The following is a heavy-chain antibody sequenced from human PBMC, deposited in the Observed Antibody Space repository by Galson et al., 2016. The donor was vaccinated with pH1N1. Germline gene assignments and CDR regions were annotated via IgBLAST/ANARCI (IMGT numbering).Heavy chain of an antibody. J-gene: IGHJ4*02. CDR1: GDSVSRNSAA. D-gene: IGHD4-17*01. V-gene: IGHV6-1*01. CDR3: ARASLGDYLGIFEY. Sequence: CAISGDSVSRNSAAWNWIRQSPSRGLEWLGRTYYRSQWYNDYAVSVKSRITINPDTSKNQFSLQLNSVTPEDTAVYYCARASLGDYLGIFEYWGQGTLVTVSS. CDR2: TYYRSQWYN.